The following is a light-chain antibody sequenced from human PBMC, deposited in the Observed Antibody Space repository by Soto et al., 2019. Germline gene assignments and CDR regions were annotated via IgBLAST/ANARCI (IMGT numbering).Light chain of an antibody. J-gene: IGLJ2*01. CDR3: ASFTRRSTLI. CDR2: DVN. V-gene: IGLV2-14*01. Sequence: QSVLTQPASVSGSPGQSITISCTGTSSDIGAYNYVSWYQQHPGKAPRLMVYDVNNRPLGVSNRFSGSKSGNTASLTISGLLADDEADYYCASFTRRSTLIFGGGTKVTVL. CDR1: SSDIGAYNY.